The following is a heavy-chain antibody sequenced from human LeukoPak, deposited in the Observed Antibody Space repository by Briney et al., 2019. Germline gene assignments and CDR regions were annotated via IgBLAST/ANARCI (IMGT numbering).Heavy chain of an antibody. CDR2: IYDSGST. V-gene: IGHV4-38-2*02. J-gene: IGHJ4*02. D-gene: IGHD4-23*01. Sequence: SETLSLTCTVSGYSISSGYYWGWIRQPPGKGLEWIGSIYDSGSTYYNPSLKSRVTISVDTSKNQFSLKLSSVIAADTAVYYCARAYGGNSGFDFWGQGTLVTVSS. CDR1: GYSISSGYY. CDR3: ARAYGGNSGFDF.